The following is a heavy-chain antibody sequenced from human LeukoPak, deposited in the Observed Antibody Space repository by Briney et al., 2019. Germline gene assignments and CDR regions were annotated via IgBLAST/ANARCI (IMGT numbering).Heavy chain of an antibody. CDR3: ARLKGERIVAYVRGREYFDY. CDR1: GYTFTSYG. J-gene: IGHJ4*02. D-gene: IGHD5-12*01. CDR2: ISAYNGNT. V-gene: IGHV1-18*01. Sequence: ASVKVSCKASGYTFTSYGISWVRQAPGQGLEWMGWISAYNGNTNYAQKLQGRVTMTTDTSTSTAYMELRSLRSDDTAVYYCARLKGERIVAYVRGREYFDYWGQGTLVTVSS.